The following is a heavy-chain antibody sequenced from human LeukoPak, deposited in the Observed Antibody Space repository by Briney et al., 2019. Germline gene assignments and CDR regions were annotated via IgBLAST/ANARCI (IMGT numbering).Heavy chain of an antibody. D-gene: IGHD6-13*01. J-gene: IGHJ6*03. Sequence: GGSLRLSCAASGFTFSSYEMNWVRQAPGKGLEWVSCISSSSSSTYYADSLKGRFTISRDNAKNSLYLQMNNLRAEDTAVYYSARLGRQQVYYYYMDVWGKGTTVTVSS. CDR2: ISSSSSST. CDR1: GFTFSSYE. CDR3: ARLGRQQVYYYYMDV. V-gene: IGHV3-48*01.